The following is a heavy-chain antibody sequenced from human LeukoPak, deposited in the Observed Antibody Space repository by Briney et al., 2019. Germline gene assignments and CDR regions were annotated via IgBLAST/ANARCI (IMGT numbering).Heavy chain of an antibody. D-gene: IGHD5-12*01. CDR1: GFTFNNYW. J-gene: IGHJ4*02. CDR3: ARRRADSGYEY. V-gene: IGHV3-7*03. Sequence: GGSLRLSCAASGFTFNNYWMSWVRQAPGKGLEWVANINQDGSGGYYVDSVKGRFTISRDNARNSLHLQMNSLRAEDTAVYYCARRRADSGYEYWGQGTLATVSS. CDR2: INQDGSGG.